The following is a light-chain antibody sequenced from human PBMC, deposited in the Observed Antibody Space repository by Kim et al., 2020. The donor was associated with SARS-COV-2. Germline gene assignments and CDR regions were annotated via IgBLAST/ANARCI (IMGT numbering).Light chain of an antibody. CDR1: SLRSYY. CDR2: GKN. J-gene: IGLJ2*01. Sequence: SSELTQDPAVSVALGQTVRITCQGDSLRSYYATWYQQKPGQAPIVVIYGKNNRPSGIPDRFSGSSSGDTASLTITGTQAVDEADYYFNSRVSNDNVLFGG. CDR3: NSRVSNDNVL. V-gene: IGLV3-19*01.